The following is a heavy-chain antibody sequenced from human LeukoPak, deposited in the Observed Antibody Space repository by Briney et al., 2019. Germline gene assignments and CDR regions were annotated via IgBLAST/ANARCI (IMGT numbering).Heavy chain of an antibody. CDR1: GYTFTSYA. J-gene: IGHJ4*02. CDR3: ARAWGSDYSSEREFDY. D-gene: IGHD6-19*01. Sequence: GASVKVSCKASGYTFTSYAMHWVRQAPGQRLEWMGWINAGNGNTKYSQKFQGRVTITRDTSASTAYMELSSLRSEGTAVYYCARAWGSDYSSEREFDYWGQGTLVTVSS. V-gene: IGHV1-3*01. CDR2: INAGNGNT.